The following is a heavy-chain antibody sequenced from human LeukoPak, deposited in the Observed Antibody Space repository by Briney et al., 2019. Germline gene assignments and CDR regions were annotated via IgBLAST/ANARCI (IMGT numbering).Heavy chain of an antibody. V-gene: IGHV3-7*01. CDR2: IKEDGSAK. CDR3: ARVESSAFDY. D-gene: IGHD6-6*01. J-gene: IGHJ4*02. Sequence: GGSLRLSCAASGFAFSIYWMTWVRQAPGKGLEWVANIKEDGSAKYYVDSVKGRFTISRDTAKNSLYLQMNSLRAEDTAVYYCARVESSAFDYWGQGTLVTVSS. CDR1: GFAFSIYW.